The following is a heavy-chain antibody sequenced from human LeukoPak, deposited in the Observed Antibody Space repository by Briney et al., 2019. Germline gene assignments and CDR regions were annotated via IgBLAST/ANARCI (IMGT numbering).Heavy chain of an antibody. CDR3: VKGGDILTGYYPYNWFDP. CDR2: ISGSGGST. Sequence: PGESLRLSCAASGFTFSSYAMSWVRQAPGKGLEWVSAISGSGGSTYYADSVKGRFTISRDNSKNTLYLQMNSLRAEDTAVYYCVKGGDILTGYYPYNWFDPWGQGTLVTVSS. V-gene: IGHV3-23*01. CDR1: GFTFSSYA. J-gene: IGHJ5*02. D-gene: IGHD3-9*01.